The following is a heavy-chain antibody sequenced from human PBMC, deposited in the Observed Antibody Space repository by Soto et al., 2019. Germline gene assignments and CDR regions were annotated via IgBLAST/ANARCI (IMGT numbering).Heavy chain of an antibody. Sequence: GGSLRLSCAASGFTFSSYAMSWVRQAPGMGLEWVSAISGSGGSTYYADSVKGRFTISRDNSKTTLYLQMNSLRAEDTAVYYCAKDSSAVVVPAAYYYYYGMDVWGQGTTVTVSS. J-gene: IGHJ6*02. V-gene: IGHV3-23*01. CDR3: AKDSSAVVVPAAYYYYYGMDV. CDR1: GFTFSSYA. CDR2: ISGSGGST. D-gene: IGHD2-2*01.